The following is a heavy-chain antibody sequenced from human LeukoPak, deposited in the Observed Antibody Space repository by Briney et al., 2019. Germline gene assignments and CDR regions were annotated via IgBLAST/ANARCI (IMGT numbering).Heavy chain of an antibody. Sequence: PGGSLRLSCAASGFTFSKYRMLWVRQAPGKGLESVSRINTDGTVTTYADSVKRRFTVSRDNADNTMFLQMNSVRDEDTAVYYCATKQWLAPPPDSWGQGTPVTVSS. D-gene: IGHD6-19*01. V-gene: IGHV3-74*01. CDR2: INTDGTVT. J-gene: IGHJ4*02. CDR1: GFTFSKYR. CDR3: ATKQWLAPPPDS.